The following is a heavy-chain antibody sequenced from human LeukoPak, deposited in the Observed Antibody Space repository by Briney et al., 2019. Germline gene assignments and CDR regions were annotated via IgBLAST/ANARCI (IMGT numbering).Heavy chain of an antibody. CDR3: ARDGSNSGPDFDY. CDR2: ISSTSSPI. J-gene: IGHJ4*02. D-gene: IGHD2/OR15-2a*01. V-gene: IGHV3-48*02. Sequence: PGESLRLSCVASGFTFSIYWMHWVRQAPGKGLEWVSYISSTSSPIYYADSVRGRFTISRDNARNSLHLQMNSLRDEDTAVYYCARDGSNSGPDFDYWGQGILVTVSS. CDR1: GFTFSIYW.